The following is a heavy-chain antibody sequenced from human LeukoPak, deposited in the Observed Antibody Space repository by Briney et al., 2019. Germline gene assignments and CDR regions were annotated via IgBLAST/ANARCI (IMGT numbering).Heavy chain of an antibody. J-gene: IGHJ4*02. V-gene: IGHV3-30-3*01. CDR1: GFTFSSYA. Sequence: PGRSLRLSCAASGFTFSSYAMHWVRQAPGKGLEWVVVISYDGSNKYYADSVKGRFTISRDNSKNTLYLQMNSLRAEDTAVYYCNFDYWGQGTLVTVSS. CDR3: NFDY. CDR2: ISYDGSNK.